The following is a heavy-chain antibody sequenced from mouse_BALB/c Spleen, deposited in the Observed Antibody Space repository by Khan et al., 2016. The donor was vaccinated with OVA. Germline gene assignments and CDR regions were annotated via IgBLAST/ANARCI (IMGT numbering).Heavy chain of an antibody. J-gene: IGHJ2*01. CDR1: GFTFSSYG. Sequence: EVQLQESGGGLVQPGGSLKLSCAASGFTFSSYGMSWVRQTPDKRLELVATINSNGGSTYYPDNVKGRFTISRDNAKNTLYLQMSSLKSEDTAMYYCARMARTINWGQGTTLTVSS. CDR2: INSNGGST. V-gene: IGHV5-6-3*01. CDR3: ARMARTIN.